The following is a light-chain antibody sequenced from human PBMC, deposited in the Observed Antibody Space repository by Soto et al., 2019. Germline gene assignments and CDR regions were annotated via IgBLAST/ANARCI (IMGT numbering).Light chain of an antibody. CDR1: SSNIGAGYD. J-gene: IGLJ1*01. V-gene: IGLV1-40*01. Sequence: QSVLTQPPSVSGAQGQRVTISCTGSSSNIGAGYDVHWYQQFPGRAPKLLIYANTNRPSGVPDRFSGSKSVTSASLAIAGLLAEDEADYYCQSYDSSLTVFGTGTKLTVI. CDR3: QSYDSSLTV. CDR2: ANT.